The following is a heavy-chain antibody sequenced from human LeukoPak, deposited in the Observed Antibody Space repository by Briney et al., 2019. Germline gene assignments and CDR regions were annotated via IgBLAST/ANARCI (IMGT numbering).Heavy chain of an antibody. V-gene: IGHV3-53*01. CDR1: GFTVSSNY. CDR3: ARGSKWEHLDY. J-gene: IGHJ4*02. D-gene: IGHD1-26*01. Sequence: QPGGSLRLSCAASGFTVSSNYMSWVRQAPGKGLEWVSVIYSGGSTYYADSVKGRFTISRDNSKNTLYLQMNSLRADDTAVYYCARGSKWEHLDYWGQGTLVTVSS. CDR2: IYSGGST.